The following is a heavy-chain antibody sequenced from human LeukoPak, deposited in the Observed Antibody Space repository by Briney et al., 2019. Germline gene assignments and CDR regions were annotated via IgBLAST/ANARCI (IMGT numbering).Heavy chain of an antibody. D-gene: IGHD3-10*01. CDR1: GLTFSSYW. CDR3: ARATTYFYGSVTYDWFDP. Sequence: GGSLRLSCAASGLTFSSYWMHWVRQTPGKGLVWVSRIESDGSTIYADSVRGRFTISRDNAKNMVYLQMNSLRAEDTAMYYCARATTYFYGSVTYDWFDPWGQGTLVTVSS. J-gene: IGHJ5*02. V-gene: IGHV3-74*01. CDR2: IESDGST.